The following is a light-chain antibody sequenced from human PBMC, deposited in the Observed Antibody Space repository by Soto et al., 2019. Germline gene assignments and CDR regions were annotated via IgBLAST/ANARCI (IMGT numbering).Light chain of an antibody. CDR3: QQSFTVPIT. Sequence: DIQMTQSPSSLSASVGDRVTITCRASQSIAGYLSWYQQKPGKAPKFLIYSASSLERGVPSRFRGSGSGTDFTLTITGLQREDFATYYCQQSFTVPITFGQGTRLEI. CDR2: SAS. J-gene: IGKJ5*01. V-gene: IGKV1-39*01. CDR1: QSIAGY.